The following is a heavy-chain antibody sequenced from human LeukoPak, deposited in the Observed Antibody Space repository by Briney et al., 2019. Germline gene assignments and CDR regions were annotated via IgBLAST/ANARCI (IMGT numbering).Heavy chain of an antibody. J-gene: IGHJ4*02. D-gene: IGHD1-26*01. V-gene: IGHV3-7*03. CDR3: ARATIVGATYYDY. Sequence: GGSLRLSCAASGFTFSSYWMNWARQAPGKGLEWAASINHNGNVNYYVDSVKGRFTISRDNAKNSLYLQISNLRAEDTAVYYCARATIVGATYYDYWGQGTLVTVSS. CDR1: GFTFSSYW. CDR2: INHNGNVN.